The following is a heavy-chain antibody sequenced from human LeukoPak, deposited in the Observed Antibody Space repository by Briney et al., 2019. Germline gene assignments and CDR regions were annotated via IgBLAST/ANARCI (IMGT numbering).Heavy chain of an antibody. D-gene: IGHD1-7*01. V-gene: IGHV1-18*01. Sequence: ASVKVSCKASGYTFTSYGISWVRQAPGQGLEWMGWISAYSGNTNYVQNLQGRVTMTTDTSTSTAYMELRSLRSDDTAVYYCARGRDWNYVNYYYMDVWDKGTTVTVSS. CDR2: ISAYSGNT. J-gene: IGHJ6*03. CDR1: GYTFTSYG. CDR3: ARGRDWNYVNYYYMDV.